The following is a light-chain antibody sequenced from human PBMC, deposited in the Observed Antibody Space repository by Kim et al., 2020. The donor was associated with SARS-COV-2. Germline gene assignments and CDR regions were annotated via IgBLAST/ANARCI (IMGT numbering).Light chain of an antibody. J-gene: IGKJ4*01. CDR2: GAS. CDR1: QSFISSY. CDR3: QQYGDSLT. V-gene: IGKV3-20*01. Sequence: LSPGDEATLYCRASQSFISSYLGWYQQKPGQPPRLLIYGASNRAPGIPDRFSGSGSGTHFSLTISKLDPEDFAVYFCQQYGDSLTFGGGTKVEIK.